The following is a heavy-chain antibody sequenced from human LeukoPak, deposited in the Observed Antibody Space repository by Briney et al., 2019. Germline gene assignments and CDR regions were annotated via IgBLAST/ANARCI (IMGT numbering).Heavy chain of an antibody. CDR2: ISGSGGST. J-gene: IGHJ4*02. CDR3: AKGSDFWSGLFGGYYFDY. V-gene: IGHV3-23*01. D-gene: IGHD3-3*01. CDR1: GFTFSSYA. Sequence: GGSLRLSCAASGFTFSSYAMSWVRQAPGKGLERVSAISGSGGSTYYADSVKGRFTISRDNSKNTLYLQMNSLRAEDTAVYYCAKGSDFWSGLFGGYYFDYWGQGTLVTVSS.